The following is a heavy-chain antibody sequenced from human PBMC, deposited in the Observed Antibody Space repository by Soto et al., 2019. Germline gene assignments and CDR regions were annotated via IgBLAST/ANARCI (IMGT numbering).Heavy chain of an antibody. CDR1: GFTFSSYG. V-gene: IGHV3-33*01. J-gene: IGHJ6*02. D-gene: IGHD3-10*01. CDR2: IWYDGSNK. CDR3: ARATTVGVRGYYGMDV. Sequence: GGSLRLSCAASGFTFSSYGMHWVRQAPGKGLEWVAVIWYDGSNKYYADSVKGRFTISRDNSKNTLYLQMNSLRAEDTAVYYCARATTVGVRGYYGMDVWGQGTTVTVYS.